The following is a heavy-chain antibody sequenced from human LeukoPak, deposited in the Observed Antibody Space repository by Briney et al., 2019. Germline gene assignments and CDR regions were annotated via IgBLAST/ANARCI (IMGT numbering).Heavy chain of an antibody. J-gene: IGHJ4*02. V-gene: IGHV4-34*01. Sequence: PSETLSLTCAVYGGSFSGYYWSWIRQPPGKGLEWIGEINHSGSTNYNPSLKSRVTISVDTSKNQFSLKLSSVTAADTAVYYCARGTGGVIFFRRTYYFDYWGQGTLVAVSS. CDR3: ARGTGGVIFFRRTYYFDY. CDR1: GGSFSGYY. D-gene: IGHD3-10*01. CDR2: INHSGST.